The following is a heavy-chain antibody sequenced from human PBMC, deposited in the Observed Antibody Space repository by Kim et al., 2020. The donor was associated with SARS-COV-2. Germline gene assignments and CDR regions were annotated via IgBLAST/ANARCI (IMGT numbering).Heavy chain of an antibody. Sequence: RDYADTVRGRLNISRDNDKNSLYLQMNSLRAEDTAVYYCARGPNYSPFDYWGQGTLVTVSS. J-gene: IGHJ4*02. CDR2: R. CDR3: ARGPNYSPFDY. V-gene: IGHV3-48*03. D-gene: IGHD4-4*01.